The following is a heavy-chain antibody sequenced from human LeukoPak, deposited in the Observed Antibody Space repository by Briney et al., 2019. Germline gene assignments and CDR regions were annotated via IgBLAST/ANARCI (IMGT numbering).Heavy chain of an antibody. CDR2: INHSGST. V-gene: IGHV4-34*01. Sequence: SETLSLTCTVPGDSFSYFYWSWIRQPPGKRLEWIGEINHSGSTNYNPSLKSRVTISVDTSKNQFSLKLSSVTAADTAVYYCARRITMIVVVNWFDPWGQGTLVTVSS. CDR3: ARRITMIVVVNWFDP. D-gene: IGHD3-22*01. CDR1: GDSFSYFY. J-gene: IGHJ5*02.